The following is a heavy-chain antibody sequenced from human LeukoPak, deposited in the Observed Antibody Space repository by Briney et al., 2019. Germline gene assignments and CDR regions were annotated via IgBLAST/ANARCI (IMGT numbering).Heavy chain of an antibody. CDR2: IYTNGNT. CDR1: GGSLSSGGYY. V-gene: IGHV4-61*02. J-gene: IGHJ4*02. D-gene: IGHD1/OR15-1a*01. CDR3: ARDLGHWDTDY. Sequence: ASETLSLTCTVSGGSLSSGGYYWSWIRQPAGKGLEWIGRIYTNGNTNYNPSLKSRVTISVDTSKNQFSLKLSSVTAADTAVYYCARDLGHWDTDYWGQGALVTVSS.